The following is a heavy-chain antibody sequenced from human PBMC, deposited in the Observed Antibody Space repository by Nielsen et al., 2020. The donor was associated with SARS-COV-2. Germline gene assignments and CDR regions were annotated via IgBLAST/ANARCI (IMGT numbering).Heavy chain of an antibody. Sequence: GGSLRPSCAASGFTANRKYMSWVRQAPGKGLEWVSLMYAGASTYYADSVKGRFTISRHNAENTLYLQMNSLRTDDTAVYYCARGVELPHQPPAMDVWGQGTTVTVSS. V-gene: IGHV3-53*04. CDR3: ARGVELPHQPPAMDV. D-gene: IGHD2-15*01. CDR2: MYAGAST. CDR1: GFTANRKY. J-gene: IGHJ6*02.